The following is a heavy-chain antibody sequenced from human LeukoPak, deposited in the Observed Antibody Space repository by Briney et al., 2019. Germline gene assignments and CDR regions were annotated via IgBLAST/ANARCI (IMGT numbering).Heavy chain of an antibody. CDR1: GFTFSDFG. Sequence: GGSPRLSCAASGFTFSDFGMNWVRQAPGKGLEWVASISNGGTEFYADSVKGRFAISRDTSTNTLSLQMNSLRAEDTAVYFCARRTGDTRFCSRFSCFLPDYWGQGTLVTVSS. V-gene: IGHV3-30*01. CDR2: ISNGGTE. CDR3: ARRTGDTRFCSRFSCFLPDY. J-gene: IGHJ4*02. D-gene: IGHD2-2*01.